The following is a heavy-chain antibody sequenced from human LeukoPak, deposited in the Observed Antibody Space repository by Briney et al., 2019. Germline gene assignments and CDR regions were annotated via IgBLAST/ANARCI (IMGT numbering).Heavy chain of an antibody. V-gene: IGHV3-23*01. Sequence: GGSLRLSCAASGFTFSSYAMSWVRQAPGKGLEWVSAISSGGGTTYYAASVKGRFTISRDNSKNTLYLQVNSLRAEDTAVYYCTTVAITKSFYHWGQGTLVTVSS. CDR2: ISSGGGTT. CDR3: TTVAITKSFYH. CDR1: GFTFSSYA. D-gene: IGHD2-21*01. J-gene: IGHJ1*01.